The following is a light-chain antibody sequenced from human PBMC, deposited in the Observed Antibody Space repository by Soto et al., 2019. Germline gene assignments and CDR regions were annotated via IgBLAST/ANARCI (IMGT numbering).Light chain of an antibody. CDR1: QSVRSY. V-gene: IGKV3-11*01. J-gene: IGKJ4*01. Sequence: ESVLTQSPATLSLSPGERATLSCRASQSVRSYLAWYQQKPGQAPRLLIYDASNRASGIPARFSGSGSATDFTLTISSLEPEDFAVYYCRQRSSWPLTFGGGTKVEIK. CDR2: DAS. CDR3: RQRSSWPLT.